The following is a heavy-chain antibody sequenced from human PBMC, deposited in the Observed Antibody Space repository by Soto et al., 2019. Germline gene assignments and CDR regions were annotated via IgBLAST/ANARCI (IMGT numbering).Heavy chain of an antibody. V-gene: IGHV3-53*01. Sequence: GGSLRLSFAASGFTVSSNHMSWVRQAPGKGLEWVSVIYSGGSTYYADSVKGRFTISRDNSKNTLYLQMNSLRAEDTAVYYCARGRGYYYGSGSSLRPNYFDYWGQGTLVTVSS. CDR2: IYSGGST. CDR1: GFTVSSNH. J-gene: IGHJ4*02. CDR3: ARGRGYYYGSGSSLRPNYFDY. D-gene: IGHD3-10*01.